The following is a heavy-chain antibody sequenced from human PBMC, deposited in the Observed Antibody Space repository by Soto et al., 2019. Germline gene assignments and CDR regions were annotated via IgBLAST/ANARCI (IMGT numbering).Heavy chain of an antibody. CDR3: ARSSSWYVFDY. J-gene: IGHJ4*02. CDR2: INAGNGNR. V-gene: IGHV1-3*01. Sequence: ASVKVSCKASGYTFTNYAMHWVRQAPGQRLEWMGWINAGNGNRKYSQKFQGRVTITRDTSASTAYMELSSLRSEDTAVYYCARSSSWYVFDYWGQGTLVTVSS. CDR1: GYTFTNYA. D-gene: IGHD6-13*01.